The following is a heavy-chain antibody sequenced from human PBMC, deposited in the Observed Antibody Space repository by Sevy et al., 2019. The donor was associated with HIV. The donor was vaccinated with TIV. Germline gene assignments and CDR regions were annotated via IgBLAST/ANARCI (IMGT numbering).Heavy chain of an antibody. CDR3: ANLEDYSFPLDF. V-gene: IGHV3-23*01. CDR1: GFTFSTYA. D-gene: IGHD2-15*01. CDR2: ISNNGATT. J-gene: IGHJ4*02. Sequence: GGSLRLSCAASGFTFSTYAMNWVRQAPGKGLEWVSSISNNGATTYYTDSVKDRFTISRDNSKNMVYLQMNSLRTEDTAVIYCANLEDYSFPLDFWGQGTLVTVSS.